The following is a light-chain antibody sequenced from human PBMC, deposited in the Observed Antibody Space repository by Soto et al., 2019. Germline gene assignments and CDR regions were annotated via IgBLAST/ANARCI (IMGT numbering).Light chain of an antibody. CDR3: QQYNDWSSR. Sequence: DIQMTQSPSTLTASVGDRVTITCRASQSVTNFLAWYQQKPGKAPKLLIYDASTLEDGVPSRFSGSGAGTQFTLTIRRVQHDDYASYYCQQYNDWSSRFGQGTKLEIK. CDR1: QSVTNF. J-gene: IGKJ2*03. V-gene: IGKV1-5*01. CDR2: DAS.